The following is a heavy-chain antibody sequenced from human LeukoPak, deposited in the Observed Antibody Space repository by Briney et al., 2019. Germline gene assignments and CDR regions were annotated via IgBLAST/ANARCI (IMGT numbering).Heavy chain of an antibody. D-gene: IGHD3-10*01. CDR2: ISGSGGST. CDR1: GFTFSSYA. J-gene: IGHJ4*02. Sequence: GGSLRLSCAASGFTFSSYAMSWVRQAPGKGLEWVSAISGSGGSTYYADSVKGRFTISRDNSKNTLYLQMNSLRAEDTAVYYCARGETRGVIKGYFDYWGQGTLVTVSS. CDR3: ARGETRGVIKGYFDY. V-gene: IGHV3-23*01.